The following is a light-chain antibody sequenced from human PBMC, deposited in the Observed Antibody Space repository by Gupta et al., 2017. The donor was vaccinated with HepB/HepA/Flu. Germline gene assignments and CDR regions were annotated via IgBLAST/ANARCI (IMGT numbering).Light chain of an antibody. J-gene: IGLJ3*02. Sequence: QSVLTQPPSASGTPGQRVTISCSGSSPNIGSNTGNWFQQLPGTGPKFLIYSNNQRPSGVKDRLACYRASTSASRAIRVLQSEDEAYYSGGEWDDRLNGVVFGGGTKLTVL. CDR1: SPNIGSNT. CDR2: SNN. CDR3: GEWDDRLNGVV. V-gene: IGLV1-44*01.